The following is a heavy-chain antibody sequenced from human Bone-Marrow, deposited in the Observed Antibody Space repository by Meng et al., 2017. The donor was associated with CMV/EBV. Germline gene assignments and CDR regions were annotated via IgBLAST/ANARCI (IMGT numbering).Heavy chain of an antibody. CDR3: ARDRRGCSGGSCYSLPTGGMAV. CDR1: GYIFTGYY. D-gene: IGHD2-15*01. V-gene: IGHV1-2*02. CDR2: INLNSGGK. Sequence: ASVKDSCKASGYIFTGYYMHWVRQAPGQGLEWMGWINLNSGGKNYAQKFQGRVTMTRDTSISTAYMELSRLRSDDTAVYYCARDRRGCSGGSCYSLPTGGMAVWGQQTTVIVSS. J-gene: IGHJ6*02.